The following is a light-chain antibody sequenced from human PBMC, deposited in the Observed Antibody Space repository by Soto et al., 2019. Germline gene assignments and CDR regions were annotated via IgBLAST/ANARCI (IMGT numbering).Light chain of an antibody. CDR3: QQYGSSPT. CDR2: GAS. Sequence: IVLTQSAGTLSLSPGERATLSCRASQSVSSSYLAWYQQKPGQAPRLLIYGASSRATGIPDRFSGSGSGTDFTLTISRLEPEDFAVYYCQQYGSSPTFGQRTKVDI. J-gene: IGKJ1*01. CDR1: QSVSSSY. V-gene: IGKV3-20*01.